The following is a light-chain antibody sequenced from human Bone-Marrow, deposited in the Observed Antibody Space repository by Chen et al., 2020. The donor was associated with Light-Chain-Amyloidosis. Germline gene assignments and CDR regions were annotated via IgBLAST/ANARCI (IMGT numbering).Light chain of an antibody. J-gene: IGLJ2*01. CDR3: QSADSSGTYEVI. CDR1: DLPTKY. V-gene: IGLV3-25*03. Sequence: SYDLTQPPSVSVSPGQPPRNPCSGDDLPTKYAYWYQQKPGQAPVLVIHRDTERPSGISERFSGSSSGTTATLTISGVQAEDEADYHCQSADSSGTYEVIFGGGTKLTVL. CDR2: RDT.